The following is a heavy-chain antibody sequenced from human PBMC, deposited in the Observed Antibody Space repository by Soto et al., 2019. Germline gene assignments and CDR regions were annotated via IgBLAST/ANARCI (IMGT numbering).Heavy chain of an antibody. V-gene: IGHV3-48*02. CDR1: GFTFSSYS. CDR2: ISSSSSTV. D-gene: IGHD3-22*01. J-gene: IGHJ4*02. Sequence: GLSLRLSCAASGFTFSSYSMNWVLQAPGKGLEWVSYISSSSSTVYYADSVKGLLTISRDNAKNSLYLQMNSLRDEDTAEYYCARAMLQDDRSGDYLTNFDYWGQGTLVTVSS. CDR3: ARAMLQDDRSGDYLTNFDY.